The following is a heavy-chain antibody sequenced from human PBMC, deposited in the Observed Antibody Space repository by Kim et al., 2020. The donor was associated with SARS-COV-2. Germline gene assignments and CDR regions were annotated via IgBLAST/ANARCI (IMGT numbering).Heavy chain of an antibody. Sequence: GGSLRLSCSASGFTFSSYAMHWVRQAPGKGLEYVSAISSNGGSTYYADSVKGRFTISRDNSKNTLYLQMSSLRAEDTAVYYCVKDRQYYDILTGYLGPGGQFDPWGQGTLATVSS. CDR1: GFTFSSYA. V-gene: IGHV3-64D*06. D-gene: IGHD3-9*01. CDR3: VKDRQYYDILTGYLGPGGQFDP. J-gene: IGHJ5*02. CDR2: ISSNGGST.